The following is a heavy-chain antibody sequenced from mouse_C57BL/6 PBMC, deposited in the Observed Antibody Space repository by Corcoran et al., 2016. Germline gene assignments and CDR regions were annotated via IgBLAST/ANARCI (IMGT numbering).Heavy chain of an antibody. D-gene: IGHD2-10*01. J-gene: IGHJ4*01. Sequence: EVQLQQSGPELVKPGASVKISCKASGYTFTDYYMNWVKQSHGKSLEWIGDINPNNGGTSYNQKFKGKATLTVAKSSITDYMELRSLTSEDAAVYYGDLLSYGGQGTSVTVSS. CDR3: DLLSY. CDR1: GYTFTDYY. V-gene: IGHV1-26*01. CDR2: INPNNGGT.